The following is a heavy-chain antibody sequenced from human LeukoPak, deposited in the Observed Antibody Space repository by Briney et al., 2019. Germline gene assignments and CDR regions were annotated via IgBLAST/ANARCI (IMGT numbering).Heavy chain of an antibody. CDR2: ISGSSTYI. Sequence: GGSLRLSCAASGFTVSSNYMSWVRQAPGKGLEWVSSISGSSTYIFYADSVKGRFTISRDNAKNSLYLQMNSLRVEDTAVYYCARVKGTERDYWGQGTLVTVSS. CDR1: GFTVSSNY. J-gene: IGHJ4*02. D-gene: IGHD3/OR15-3a*01. V-gene: IGHV3-21*01. CDR3: ARVKGTERDY.